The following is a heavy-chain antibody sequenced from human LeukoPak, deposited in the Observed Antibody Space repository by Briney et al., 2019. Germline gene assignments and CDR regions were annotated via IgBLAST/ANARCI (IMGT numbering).Heavy chain of an antibody. Sequence: PSETLSLTCTVSSGSISSSTYYWGWIRQPPGKGLEWIGSIYYSGSTYYNPSLKSRVTISVDTSKNLFSLKLSSVTAADTAVYYCASLKGVIMAINYWGQGTLVTVSS. CDR3: ASLKGVIMAINY. J-gene: IGHJ4*02. D-gene: IGHD2-8*01. CDR2: IYYSGST. CDR1: SGSISSSTYY. V-gene: IGHV4-39*01.